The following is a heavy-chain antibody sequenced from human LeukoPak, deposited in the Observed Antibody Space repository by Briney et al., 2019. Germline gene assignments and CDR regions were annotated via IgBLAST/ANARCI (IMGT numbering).Heavy chain of an antibody. CDR1: GDSISSGSYN. Sequence: PSETLSLTCTVSGDSISSGSYNWGWLRPPPGKGREGNGNNFYSGNTFYNPSLKSRVTISVDTSKNQFSLRLTSVTAADTAFYFCATGIATSRVDLGGHGTLVTVSS. CDR2: NFYSGNT. V-gene: IGHV4-39*01. J-gene: IGHJ4*01. D-gene: IGHD6-13*01. CDR3: ATGIATSRVDL.